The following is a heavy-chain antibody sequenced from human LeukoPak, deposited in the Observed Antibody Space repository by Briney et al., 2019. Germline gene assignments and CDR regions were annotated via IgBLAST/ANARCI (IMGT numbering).Heavy chain of an antibody. V-gene: IGHV3-64*01. CDR2: ISNDGGRT. Sequence: GGSLRLSCAASGFTFSTYSMHWVRQGPGKGLEYVSGISNDGGRTYYAKSVKGRFTVSRDNIKKTLYLQMGSLGAEDMAMYYCAKDKGSNSVGTIRYYYSGIDVWGQGTTVTVSS. CDR3: AKDKGSNSVGTIRYYYSGIDV. CDR1: GFTFSTYS. D-gene: IGHD2-2*02. J-gene: IGHJ6*02.